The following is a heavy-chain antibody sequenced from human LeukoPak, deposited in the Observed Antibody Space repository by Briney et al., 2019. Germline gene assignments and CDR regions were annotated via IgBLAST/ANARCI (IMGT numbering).Heavy chain of an antibody. D-gene: IGHD2-8*01. CDR2: ISSSSSYI. V-gene: IGHV3-21*01. Sequence: GGSLRLSCATSGFTVSSNYMSWVRQAPGKGLEWVSSISSSSSYIYYADSVKGRFTISRDSAKNSLYLQMNSLRAEDTAVYYCARDQMGYWGQGTLVTVSS. J-gene: IGHJ4*02. CDR1: GFTVSSNY. CDR3: ARDQMGY.